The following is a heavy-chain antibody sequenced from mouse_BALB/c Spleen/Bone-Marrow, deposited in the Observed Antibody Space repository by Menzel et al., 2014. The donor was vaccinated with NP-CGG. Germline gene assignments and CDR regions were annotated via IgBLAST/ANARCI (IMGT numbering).Heavy chain of an antibody. CDR3: ARGGSSRAWFAY. CDR1: EFSLTSYG. J-gene: IGHJ3*01. CDR2: IWAGGST. D-gene: IGHD1-1*01. Sequence: QVQLQQSGPGLVAPSQRLSITCTVSEFSLTSYGVHWVRQPPGKGLEWLGVIWAGGSTNYNSALMSRLSISKDNSKSQVFLKMNSLQTDDTAMYYCARGGSSRAWFAYWGQGTLVTVSA. V-gene: IGHV2-9*02.